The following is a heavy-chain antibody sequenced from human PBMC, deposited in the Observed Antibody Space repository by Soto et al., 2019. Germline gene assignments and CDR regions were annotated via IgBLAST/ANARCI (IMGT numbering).Heavy chain of an antibody. D-gene: IGHD2-15*01. CDR3: ARGIECSGGSCYENWFDP. CDR2: INHSGST. CDR1: GGSFSGYY. J-gene: IGHJ5*02. V-gene: IGHV4-34*01. Sequence: SETLSLTCAVYGGSFSGYYCSWIRQPPGKGLEWIGEINHSGSTNYNPSLKSRVTISVDTSKNQFSLKLSSVTAADTAVYYCARGIECSGGSCYENWFDPWGQGTLVTVSS.